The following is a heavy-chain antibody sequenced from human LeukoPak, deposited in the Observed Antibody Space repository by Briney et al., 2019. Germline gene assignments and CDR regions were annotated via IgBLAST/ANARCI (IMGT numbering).Heavy chain of an antibody. J-gene: IGHJ4*02. V-gene: IGHV4-59*01. CDR2: IYYSGST. CDR3: ACGYSGYEYYFDY. Sequence: SETLSLTCTVSGGSISSYYWSWIRQPPGKGLEWIGYIYYSGSTNYNPSHKSRVTISVDTSKNQFSLKLSSVTAADTAVYYCACGYSGYEYYFDYWGQGTLVTVSS. D-gene: IGHD5-12*01. CDR1: GGSISSYY.